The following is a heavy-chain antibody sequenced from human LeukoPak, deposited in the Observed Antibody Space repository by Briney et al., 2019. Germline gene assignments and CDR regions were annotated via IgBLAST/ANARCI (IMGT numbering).Heavy chain of an antibody. CDR3: ARGLSGSYYY. Sequence: PSETLSLTCSVSGGSVSNYYWSWIRQPPGKGLEWIGYIYYSGSTNYNSSLKSRVTISVDTSKNQFSLKLSSVTAADTAVYYCARGLSGSYYYWGQGTLVTVSS. CDR2: IYYSGST. D-gene: IGHD3-10*01. CDR1: GGSVSNYY. J-gene: IGHJ4*02. V-gene: IGHV4-59*02.